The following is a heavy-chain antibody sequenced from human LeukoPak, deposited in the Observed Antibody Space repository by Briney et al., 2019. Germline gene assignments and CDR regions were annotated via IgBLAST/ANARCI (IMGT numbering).Heavy chain of an antibody. V-gene: IGHV3-43*01. CDR2: ISWDGGST. J-gene: IGHJ4*02. D-gene: IGHD3-10*01. Sequence: GSLRLSCAASGFTFDDYTMHWVRQAPGKGLEWVSLISWDGGSTYYADSVKGRFTISRDNSKNSLYLQMNSLRTEDTALYYCAKDGIHYYGSGSYFDYWGQGTLVTVSS. CDR1: GFTFDDYT. CDR3: AKDGIHYYGSGSYFDY.